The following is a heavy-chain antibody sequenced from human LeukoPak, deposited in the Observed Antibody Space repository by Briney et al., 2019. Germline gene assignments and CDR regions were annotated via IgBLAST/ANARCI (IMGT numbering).Heavy chain of an antibody. J-gene: IGHJ5*02. V-gene: IGHV3-53*01. CDR1: GFTVSSNY. D-gene: IGHD3-10*01. CDR3: ALLWFGELPTRFDP. Sequence: PGGSLRLSCAASGFTVSSNYMSWVRQAPGKGLEWVSVIYSGGSTYYADSVKGRFTISRDNAKNSLYLQMNSLRAEDTAVYYCALLWFGELPTRFDPWGQGTLVTVSS. CDR2: IYSGGST.